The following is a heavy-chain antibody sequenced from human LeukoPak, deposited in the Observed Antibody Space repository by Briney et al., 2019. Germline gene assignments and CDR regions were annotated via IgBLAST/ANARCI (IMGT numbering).Heavy chain of an antibody. CDR2: INTHTVNT. J-gene: IGHJ4*02. CDR3: ARGPGGCTGGSCYYDH. D-gene: IGHD2-15*01. CDR1: GYTFTTYD. Sequence: ASVKVSCKASGYTFTTYDISWVRQAPGQGLEWMGWINTHTVNTNYAQKLQDRVTVTTDTSTSTAYMELRSLRSDDTAVYYCARGPGGCTGGSCYYDHWGQGTLVTVSS. V-gene: IGHV1-18*01.